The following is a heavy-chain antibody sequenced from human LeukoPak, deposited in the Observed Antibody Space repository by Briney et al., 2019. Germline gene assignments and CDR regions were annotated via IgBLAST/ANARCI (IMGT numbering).Heavy chain of an antibody. CDR1: GGSISSRNYY. V-gene: IGHV4-39*07. J-gene: IGHJ4*02. CDR2: VFYSGGA. Sequence: SETLSLTCTVSGGSISSRNYYWGWIRQPPGKGLEWIGNVFYSGGAYYNPSLKNRVTISVDTSKNQFSLKLSSVTAADTAVYYCARLYSSSWYTSYYFDYWGQGTLVTVSS. D-gene: IGHD6-13*01. CDR3: ARLYSSSWYTSYYFDY.